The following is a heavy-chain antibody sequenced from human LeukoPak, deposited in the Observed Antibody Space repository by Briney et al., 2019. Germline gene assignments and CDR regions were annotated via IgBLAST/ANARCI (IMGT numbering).Heavy chain of an antibody. CDR1: GFTFSSYG. D-gene: IGHD1-26*01. V-gene: IGHV3-23*01. CDR2: INGSGGST. J-gene: IGHJ4*02. CDR3: APRVVGATQTFDY. Sequence: GGTLRLSCAASGFTFSSYGMSWVRQAPGKGLEWVSGINGSGGSTYYADSVKGRFTVSRDNSKNTLYLQMNSLRAEDTAVYYCAPRVVGATQTFDYWGQGTLVTVSS.